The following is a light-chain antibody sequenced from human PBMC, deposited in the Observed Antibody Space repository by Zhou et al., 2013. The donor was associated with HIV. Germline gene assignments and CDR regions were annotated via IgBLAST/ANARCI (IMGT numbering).Light chain of an antibody. V-gene: IGKV3-20*01. J-gene: IGKJ1*01. CDR1: QSVNNDY. CDR3: QQYGSSPQRT. CDR2: GAS. Sequence: EIVLTQSPGTLSLSPGERATLSCRASQSVNNDYLAWYQQKPGQAPRLLIYGASSRATGIPDRFSGSGSGTDFTLTISRLEPEDFAVYYCQQYGSSPQRTFGQGTKVEIK.